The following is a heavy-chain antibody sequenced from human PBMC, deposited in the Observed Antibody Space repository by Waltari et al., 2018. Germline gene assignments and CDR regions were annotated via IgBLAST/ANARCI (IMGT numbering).Heavy chain of an antibody. CDR3: ATYLRSSGSYSLIY. D-gene: IGHD1-26*01. Sequence: QVQLVQSGAEVKQPGASVKVSCTASGYTFTHYDLHWVRQAPGQGLEWVGWMNPNSGGTNYAQKFQGRVTLTRDTSITTAYMELSSLRSDDTAVYYCATYLRSSGSYSLIYWGQGTLVTVSS. CDR1: GYTFTHYD. CDR2: MNPNSGGT. V-gene: IGHV1-2*02. J-gene: IGHJ4*02.